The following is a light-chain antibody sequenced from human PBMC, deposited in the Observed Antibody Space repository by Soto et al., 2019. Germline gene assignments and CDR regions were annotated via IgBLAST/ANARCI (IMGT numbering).Light chain of an antibody. CDR2: DVS. CDR1: SNY. Sequence: QSALTQPRSVSGSPGQSATISCTGTSNYVSWYQQDPGKAPKLIIYDVSKRPSGVPDRFSGSKSGNTASLTVSGLQAEDEADYFCCSFAGSYTSYVFGTGTKVTVL. J-gene: IGLJ1*01. CDR3: CSFAGSYTSYV. V-gene: IGLV2-11*01.